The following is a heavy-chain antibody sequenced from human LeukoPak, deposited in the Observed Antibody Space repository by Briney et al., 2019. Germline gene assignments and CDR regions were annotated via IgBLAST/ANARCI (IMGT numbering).Heavy chain of an antibody. CDR3: ARAAPQLRFYAFDI. Sequence: ASVKVSCKASGYTFTSYGISWVRQAPGQGLEWMGWISPYNGNTNYAQKLQGRVTMTTDTSTSTAYMELRSLRSDDTAVYYCARAAPQLRFYAFDIWGRGTMVTVSS. D-gene: IGHD3-3*01. V-gene: IGHV1-18*01. CDR1: GYTFTSYG. J-gene: IGHJ3*02. CDR2: ISPYNGNT.